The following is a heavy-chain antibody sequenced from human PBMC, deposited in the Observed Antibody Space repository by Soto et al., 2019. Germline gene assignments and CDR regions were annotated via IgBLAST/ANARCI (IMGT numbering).Heavy chain of an antibody. CDR2: ISYDGSNK. CDR3: AKARAYYYDSSALGDY. CDR1: GFTFSSYG. Sequence: QVQLVESGGGVVQPGRSLRLSCAASGFTFSSYGMHWVRQAPGKGLEWVAVISYDGSNKYYADSVKGRFSISRDTSKNKLYLQMNSLRAEETAVYYCAKARAYYYDSSALGDYWGQGTLVTVSS. D-gene: IGHD3-22*01. J-gene: IGHJ4*02. V-gene: IGHV3-30*18.